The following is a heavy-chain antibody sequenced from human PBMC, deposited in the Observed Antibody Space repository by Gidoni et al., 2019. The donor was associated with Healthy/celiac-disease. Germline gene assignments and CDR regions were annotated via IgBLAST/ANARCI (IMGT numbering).Heavy chain of an antibody. CDR1: GGSISTGGYY. CDR3: ASAETSGSYYNSLDY. Sequence: QVQLQESGPGLVKPSQTLSLTCTVSGGSISTGGYYWSWIRQHPGKGLEWIGYIYYSGSNYYNPSLKSRVTISVDTSKNQFSLKLSSVTAADTAVYYCASAETSGSYYNSLDYWGQGTLVTVSS. J-gene: IGHJ4*02. CDR2: IYYSGSN. V-gene: IGHV4-31*03. D-gene: IGHD3-10*01.